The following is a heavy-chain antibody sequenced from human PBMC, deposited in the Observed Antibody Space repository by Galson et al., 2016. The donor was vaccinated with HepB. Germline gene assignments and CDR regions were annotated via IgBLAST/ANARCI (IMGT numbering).Heavy chain of an antibody. Sequence: SLRLSCAASGFTFSRFAMHWVRQVPGKGLEWVSSVSSSSNSIYDADSVKGRFTISRDNAKNSLFLQMNSLRAEDTAVYYCARDERWPRGMDVWGQGTTVTVSS. D-gene: IGHD6-19*01. CDR3: ARDERWPRGMDV. J-gene: IGHJ6*02. CDR1: GFTFSRFA. V-gene: IGHV3-21*01. CDR2: VSSSSNSI.